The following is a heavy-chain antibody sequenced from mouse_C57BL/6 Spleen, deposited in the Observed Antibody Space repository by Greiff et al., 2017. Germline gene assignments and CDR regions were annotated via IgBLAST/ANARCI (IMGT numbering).Heavy chain of an antibody. J-gene: IGHJ3*01. CDR1: GYTFTSYW. CDR3: ARGGYGSSWFAY. D-gene: IGHD1-1*01. CDR2: IYPSDSET. Sequence: QAQLQQPGAELVRPGSSVKLSCKASGYTFTSYWMDWVKQRPGQGLEWIGNIYPSDSETHYNQKFKDKATLTVDKSSSTAYMQLSSLTSEDSAVYYCARGGYGSSWFAYWGQGTLVTVSA. V-gene: IGHV1-61*01.